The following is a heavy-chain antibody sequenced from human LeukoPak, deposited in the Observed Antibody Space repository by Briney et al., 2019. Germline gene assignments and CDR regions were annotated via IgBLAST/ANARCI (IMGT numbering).Heavy chain of an antibody. Sequence: PGGSLRLSCSASGFTFRSYTVHWVRQAPGKGLEFVSAITSTGGNTYYADSVTGRFTLSSDNSKNTLYLQMSSLRAEDTAVYYCVIVRGYFDSSGTDYWGQGTLVTVSS. J-gene: IGHJ4*02. V-gene: IGHV3-64D*06. CDR1: GFTFRSYT. D-gene: IGHD3-9*01. CDR2: ITSTGGNT. CDR3: VIVRGYFDSSGTDY.